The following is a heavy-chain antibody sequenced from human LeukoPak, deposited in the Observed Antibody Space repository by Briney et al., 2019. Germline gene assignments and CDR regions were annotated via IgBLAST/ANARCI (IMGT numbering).Heavy chain of an antibody. D-gene: IGHD4-17*01. V-gene: IGHV3-30*04. CDR3: ARGATVTKYFDY. CDR2: ISYDGSDK. CDR1: GFTFSSYA. Sequence: GGSLRLSCAASGFTFSSYAMHWVRQAPGKGLEWVAVISYDGSDKYYADSVKGRFTIPRDNSKNTLYLQMNSLRAEDTAVYYCARGATVTKYFDYWGQGTLVTVSS. J-gene: IGHJ4*02.